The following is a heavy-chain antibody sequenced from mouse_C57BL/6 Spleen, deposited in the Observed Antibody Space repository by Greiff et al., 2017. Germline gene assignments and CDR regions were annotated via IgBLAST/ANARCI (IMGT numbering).Heavy chain of an antibody. CDR3: GYYGRSDAGIDY. V-gene: IGHV1-77*01. D-gene: IGHD1-1*01. J-gene: IGHJ3*01. CDR2: IGPGSGST. CDR1: GYTFTDYY. Sequence: QVQLQQSGAELVKPGASVKISCKASGYTFTDYYINWVKQRPGQGLEWIGKIGPGSGSTYYNEKFKGKTTLTADKSSSTAYMQLSSLTAEDSAVYFFGYYGRSDAGIDYWGQGTLVTVSA.